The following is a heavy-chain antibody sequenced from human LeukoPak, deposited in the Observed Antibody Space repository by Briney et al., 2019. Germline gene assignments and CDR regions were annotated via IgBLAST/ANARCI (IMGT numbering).Heavy chain of an antibody. CDR2: ISGSSSYI. CDR3: AKMDSGSYYGGYYFDY. D-gene: IGHD1-26*01. J-gene: IGHJ4*02. Sequence: GGSLRLSCVASGFTFSNYNMNWVRQAPGKGLEWVSSISGSSSYIYYADSVKGRFTISRDNAKNSLYLQMNSLRAEDTAVYYCAKMDSGSYYGGYYFDYWGQGTLVTVSS. CDR1: GFTFSNYN. V-gene: IGHV3-21*04.